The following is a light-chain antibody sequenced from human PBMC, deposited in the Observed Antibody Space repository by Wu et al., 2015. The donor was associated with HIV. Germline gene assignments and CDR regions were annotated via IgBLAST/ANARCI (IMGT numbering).Light chain of an antibody. V-gene: IGKV3-20*01. Sequence: EIVLTQSPGTLSLSPGERATLSCRASQSVSSSYLAWYQQKPGQAPRLLIYGASSRATGIPDRFSGSGSGTDFTLTISRLEPADFAVYYCHQYGSSPLTFGGGTKGGDQT. CDR1: QSVSSSY. J-gene: IGKJ4*01. CDR2: GAS. CDR3: HQYGSSPLT.